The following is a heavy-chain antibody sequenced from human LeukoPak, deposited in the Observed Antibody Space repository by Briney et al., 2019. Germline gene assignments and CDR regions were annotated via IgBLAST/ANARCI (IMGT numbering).Heavy chain of an antibody. D-gene: IGHD1-7*01. CDR2: IIPIFGTA. CDR3: ASIPDNWNYQPFFDY. Sequence: SVKVSCKASGGTFSSYAISWVRQAPGQGLEWMGRIIPIFGTANYAQKFQGRVTITADKSTSTAYMELSSLRSEDTAVYYCASIPDNWNYQPFFDYWGQGTLVTVSS. CDR1: GGTFSSYA. V-gene: IGHV1-69*06. J-gene: IGHJ4*02.